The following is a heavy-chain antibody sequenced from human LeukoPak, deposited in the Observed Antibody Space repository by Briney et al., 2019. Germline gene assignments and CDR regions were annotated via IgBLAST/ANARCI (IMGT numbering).Heavy chain of an antibody. V-gene: IGHV3-21*01. CDR1: GVTFRSYS. D-gene: IGHD3-22*01. CDR3: ARGDYYDSSGYYNY. Sequence: KPGGSLRLSCAASGVTFRSYSMNWVRQAPGQGLEWVSSISSSSSYIYYADSVKGRFTISRDNAKNSLYLQMNSLRAEDTAVYYCARGDYYDSSGYYNYWGQGTLVTVSS. CDR2: ISSSSSYI. J-gene: IGHJ4*02.